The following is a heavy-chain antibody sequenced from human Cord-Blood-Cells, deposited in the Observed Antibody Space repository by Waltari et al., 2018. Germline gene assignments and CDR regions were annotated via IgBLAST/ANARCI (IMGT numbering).Heavy chain of an antibody. D-gene: IGHD3-22*01. V-gene: IGHV1-2*02. Sequence: QVQLVQSGAEVKKPGASVKVSCKASGYTFTGYYMHWVRQAPGQGLEWMGWINPNSGGTNYAQKFQGRVTMTRDTSISTAYMELSRLRSDDTAVYYCARDRNYYDSSGPGDAFDIWGQGTMVTVSS. CDR1: GYTFTGYY. CDR3: ARDRNYYDSSGPGDAFDI. CDR2: INPNSGGT. J-gene: IGHJ3*02.